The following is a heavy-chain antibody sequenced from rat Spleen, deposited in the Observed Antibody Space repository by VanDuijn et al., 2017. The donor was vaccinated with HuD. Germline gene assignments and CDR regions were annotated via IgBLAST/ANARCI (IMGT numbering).Heavy chain of an antibody. CDR2: ISTGGGNT. Sequence: EVQLVESGGGLVQPGRSLKLSCAASGFTFSNYDMAWVRQAPTKGLEWVASISTGGGNTYYRDSVKGRFTISRDNAKSTLYLQMDSLRSEDTATYYCARHHYDGTYYWYFDFWGPGTMVTVSS. J-gene: IGHJ1*01. CDR3: ARHHYDGTYYWYFDF. V-gene: IGHV5S23*01. D-gene: IGHD1-12*02. CDR1: GFTFSNYD.